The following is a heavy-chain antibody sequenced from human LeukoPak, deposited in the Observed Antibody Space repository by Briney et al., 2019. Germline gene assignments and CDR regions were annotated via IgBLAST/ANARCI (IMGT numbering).Heavy chain of an antibody. V-gene: IGHV4-39*01. J-gene: IGHJ3*02. CDR1: GGSISSSSDY. CDR2: IYYSGST. Sequence: SETLSLTCTVSGGSISSSSDYWGWIRLPPGKGLVWIGCIYYSGSTYYNPSLKSRVTISVDTSKNQFSLKLSCVTAADTAVYYCARHMTLAGSVRIWGQGTMVTVSS. CDR3: ARHMTLAGSVRI. D-gene: IGHD6-19*01.